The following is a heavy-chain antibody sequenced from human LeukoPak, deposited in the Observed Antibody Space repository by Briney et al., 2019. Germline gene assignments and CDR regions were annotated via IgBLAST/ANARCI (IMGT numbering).Heavy chain of an antibody. D-gene: IGHD3-22*01. J-gene: IGHJ4*02. Sequence: GGSLRLSCAASGFTVSSNYMSWVRQAPAKGLEWVSVIYSGGSTYYADSVKGRFTNSRDNSKNTLYLQMNSLRAEDTAVYYCARVPRADYYDSSVSFDYWGQGTLVTVSS. CDR1: GFTVSSNY. CDR2: IYSGGST. CDR3: ARVPRADYYDSSVSFDY. V-gene: IGHV3-53*01.